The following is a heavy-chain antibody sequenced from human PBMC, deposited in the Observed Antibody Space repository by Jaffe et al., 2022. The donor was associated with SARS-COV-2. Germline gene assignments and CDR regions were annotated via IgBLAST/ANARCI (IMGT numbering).Heavy chain of an antibody. CDR2: IYYSGST. CDR1: GGSISSSSYY. Sequence: QLQLQESGPGLVKPSETLSLTCTVSGGSISSSSYYWGWIRQPPGKGLEWIGSIYYSGSTYYNPSLKSRVTISVDTSKNQFSLKLSSVTAADTAVYYCARHVGEPYQLLYPFDYWGQGTLVTVSS. CDR3: ARHVGEPYQLLYPFDY. V-gene: IGHV4-39*01. J-gene: IGHJ4*02. D-gene: IGHD2-2*02.